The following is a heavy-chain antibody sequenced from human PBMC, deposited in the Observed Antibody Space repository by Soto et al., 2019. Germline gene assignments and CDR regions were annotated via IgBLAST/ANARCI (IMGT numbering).Heavy chain of an antibody. D-gene: IGHD6-6*01. CDR1: GYTFTSYG. V-gene: IGHV1-18*01. CDR3: ARDSSSFYYYYYGMDV. CDR2: ISAYNGNT. Sequence: QVQLVQSGAEVKKPGASVKVSCKASGYTFTSYGISWVRQAPGQGLEWMGWISAYNGNTNYAQKLQGRVTMTTDTSTSQAYMELRSLRSDDTAVYYCARDSSSFYYYYYGMDVWGQGTTVTVSS. J-gene: IGHJ6*02.